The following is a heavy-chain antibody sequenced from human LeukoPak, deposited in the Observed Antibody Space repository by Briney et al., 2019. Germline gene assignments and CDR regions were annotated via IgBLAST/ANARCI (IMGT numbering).Heavy chain of an antibody. Sequence: PGGSLRLSCTASGFIFSNSGMHWVRQAPGKGLEWIGEINHSGSSNYNPSLKSRVTISVDTSKNQFSLKLSSVTAADMAVYYCARAPSRYDVLTGYYGGWFDSWGQGTLVTVSS. J-gene: IGHJ5*01. CDR3: ARAPSRYDVLTGYYGGWFDS. CDR2: INHSGSS. V-gene: IGHV4-34*01. D-gene: IGHD3-9*01. CDR1: GFIFSNSG.